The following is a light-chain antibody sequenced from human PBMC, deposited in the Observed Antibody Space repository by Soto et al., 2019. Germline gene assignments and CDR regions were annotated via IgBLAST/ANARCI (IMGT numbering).Light chain of an antibody. V-gene: IGLV2-11*01. CDR3: CSYASYGV. CDR2: DVS. Sequence: QSALTQPRSVSGSPGQSVTISCTGTSSDVGVYNDVSWYQQHSGKAPKLLIYDVSKRPSGVPDRFSGSKSGNTASLNISGLQAEYQADDYCCSYASYGVFGGATQLTVL. J-gene: IGLJ2*01. CDR1: SSDVGVYND.